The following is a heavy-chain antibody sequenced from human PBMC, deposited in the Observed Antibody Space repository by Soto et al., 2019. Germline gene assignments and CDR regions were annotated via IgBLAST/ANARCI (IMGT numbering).Heavy chain of an antibody. D-gene: IGHD6-13*01. V-gene: IGHV3-53*01. CDR2: IYAGGST. CDR3: ARGTWGISWPNFFDY. J-gene: IGHJ4*02. CDR1: GFSVTTNY. Sequence: GGSLRLSCTAPGFSVTTNYISWVRQAPGKGLEWVSVIYAGGSTSYADSVKGRFTVSRDNSNNTLFLQLSSLRVEDTAIYYCARGTWGISWPNFFDYWGQGVLVTVSS.